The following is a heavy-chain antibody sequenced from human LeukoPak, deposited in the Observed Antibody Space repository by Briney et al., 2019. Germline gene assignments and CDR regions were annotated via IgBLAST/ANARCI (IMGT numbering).Heavy chain of an antibody. D-gene: IGHD5-18*01. CDR1: GFTFSSYA. CDR3: AKGNGYSYGRYYFDY. Sequence: GGSLRLSCAASGFTFSSYAMGWVRQAPGKGPEWVSAITAGGGNTYYADSVKGRFTISRDNSKNTLYLQVNSLRAEDTAVYYCAKGNGYSYGRYYFDYWGQGTLVTVSS. V-gene: IGHV3-23*01. CDR2: ITAGGGNT. J-gene: IGHJ4*02.